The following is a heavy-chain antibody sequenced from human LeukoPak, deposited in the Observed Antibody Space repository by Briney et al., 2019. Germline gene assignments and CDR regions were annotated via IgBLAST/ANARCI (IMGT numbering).Heavy chain of an antibody. D-gene: IGHD6-13*01. CDR3: ARDWPGAYSSSWTGYFDY. CDR2: ISSSSSYI. J-gene: IGHJ4*02. Sequence: GGSLRLSCAASGFTFSSYSMNWVRQAPGKGLEWVSSISSSSSYIYYADSVKGRFTISRDNAKNSLYLQMNSLRAEDTAVYYCARDWPGAYSSSWTGYFDYWGQGTLVTVSS. V-gene: IGHV3-21*01. CDR1: GFTFSSYS.